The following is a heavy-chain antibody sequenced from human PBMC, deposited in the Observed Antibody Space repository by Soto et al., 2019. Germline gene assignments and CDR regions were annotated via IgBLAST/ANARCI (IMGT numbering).Heavy chain of an antibody. Sequence: PSETLSLTCTVSGDSISSYYWSWIRQPPGMGLEWIGNIYYSGSTNYNPSLKSRVTISVDTSKNQFSLKLSSVTAADTAIYYCAGGHWNFDYWGQGTLVTVSS. V-gene: IGHV4-59*08. J-gene: IGHJ4*02. CDR2: IYYSGST. CDR1: GDSISSYY. D-gene: IGHD1-1*01. CDR3: AGGHWNFDY.